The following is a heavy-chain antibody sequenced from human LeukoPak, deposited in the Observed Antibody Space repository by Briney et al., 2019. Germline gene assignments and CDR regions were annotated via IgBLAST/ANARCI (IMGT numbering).Heavy chain of an antibody. CDR1: GGSISSINYY. CDR3: ARGGKWELLLVYHYYGMDV. CDR2: IYYSGST. V-gene: IGHV4-39*01. D-gene: IGHD1-26*01. Sequence: SETLSLTCTASGGSISSINYYWGWIRQPPGKGLEWIGSIYYSGSTYYNPSLKSRVTISVDTSKNQFSLKLSSVTAADTAVYFCARGGKWELLLVYHYYGMDVWGQGTTVTVSS. J-gene: IGHJ6*02.